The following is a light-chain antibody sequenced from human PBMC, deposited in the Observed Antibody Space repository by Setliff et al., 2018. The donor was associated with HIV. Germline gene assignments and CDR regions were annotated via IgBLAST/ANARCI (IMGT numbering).Light chain of an antibody. J-gene: IGLJ1*01. CDR2: DVN. CDR1: SSDVGYYHY. V-gene: IGLV2-14*03. CDR3: QSYDSSLSGFYV. Sequence: QSALTQPASVSGSPGQSITISCTGTSSDVGYYHYVSWYQQHPGKAPKLVIYDVNDRPSGVPDRFSGSKSGTSASLAITGLQAEDEADYYCQSYDSSLSGFYVFGTGTKV.